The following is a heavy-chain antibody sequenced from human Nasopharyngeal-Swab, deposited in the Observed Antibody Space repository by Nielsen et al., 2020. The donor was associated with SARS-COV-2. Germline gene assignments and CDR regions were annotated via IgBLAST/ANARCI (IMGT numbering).Heavy chain of an antibody. D-gene: IGHD3-16*01. CDR1: GFTFSIYG. V-gene: IGHV3-48*02. CDR2: ISSSSSTI. Sequence: GVLKISCAASGFTFSIYGMHWVRQAPGKGLEWVSYISSSSSTIYYADSVKGRFTISRDNAKNSLYLQMNSLRDEDTAVYYCARDLGAAQGYYFDYWGQGTLVTVSS. J-gene: IGHJ4*02. CDR3: ARDLGAAQGYYFDY.